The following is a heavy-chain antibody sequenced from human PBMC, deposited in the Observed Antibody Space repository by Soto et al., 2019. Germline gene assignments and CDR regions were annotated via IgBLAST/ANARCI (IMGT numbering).Heavy chain of an antibody. D-gene: IGHD2-15*01. J-gene: IGHJ4*02. Sequence: SLRLSCAAVGFRFNDYYMTWIRQASGKGLEWVSYISSGSSTIYYARSVKGRFTISRDNAKNSLYLQMNSLRAEDTAVYYCATSSVSLAASFPRYFDFWGQGTLVTVSS. CDR1: GFRFNDYY. CDR2: ISSGSSTI. V-gene: IGHV3-11*01. CDR3: ATSSVSLAASFPRYFDF.